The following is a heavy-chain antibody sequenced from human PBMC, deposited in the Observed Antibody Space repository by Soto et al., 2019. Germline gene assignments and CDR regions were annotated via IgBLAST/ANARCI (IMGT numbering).Heavy chain of an antibody. CDR2: ISYDGSNK. CDR3: ARDFMAAAGLDY. Sequence: GGSLRLSCAASGFTFSSYAMHWVRQAPGKGLEWVAVISYDGSNKYYADSVKGRFTISRDNSKNTLYLQMNSLRAEDTAVYYCARDFMAAAGLDYWGQGTLVTVSS. J-gene: IGHJ4*02. V-gene: IGHV3-30-3*01. CDR1: GFTFSSYA. D-gene: IGHD6-13*01.